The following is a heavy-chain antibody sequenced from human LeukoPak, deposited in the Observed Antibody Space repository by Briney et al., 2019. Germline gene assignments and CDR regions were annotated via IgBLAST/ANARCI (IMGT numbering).Heavy chain of an antibody. J-gene: IGHJ5*02. CDR1: GFTFSSYA. V-gene: IGHV3-23*01. CDR2: ISGSGGTT. D-gene: IGHD1-26*01. Sequence: GGSLRLSCAASGFTFSSYAMSWVRQAPGKGLEWVSAISGSGGTTYYADSVKGRFTISRDNAKNSLYLQLNSLGDDDTAVYYCARGGEASWRLLNWFDPWGQGTLVTVSS. CDR3: ARGGEASWRLLNWFDP.